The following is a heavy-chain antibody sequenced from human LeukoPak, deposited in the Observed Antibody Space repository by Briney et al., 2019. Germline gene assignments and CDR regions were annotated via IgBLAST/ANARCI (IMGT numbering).Heavy chain of an antibody. CDR3: ARGGDGYNPEAY. V-gene: IGHV1-69*04. J-gene: IGHJ4*02. CDR2: IIPILGIA. Sequence: ASVKVSCKASGYTFSTYGITWVRQAPGQGLEWMGRIIPILGIANYAQKFQGRVTITADKSTSTAYMELSSLRSEDTAVYYCARGGDGYNPEAYWGQGTLVTVSS. CDR1: GYTFSTYG. D-gene: IGHD5-24*01.